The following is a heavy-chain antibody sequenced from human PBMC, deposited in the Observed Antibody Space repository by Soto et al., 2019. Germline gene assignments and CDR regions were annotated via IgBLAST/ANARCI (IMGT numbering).Heavy chain of an antibody. CDR2: INSAGSGI. CDR1: GFFFSSYW. J-gene: IGHJ4*02. D-gene: IGHD3-10*01. V-gene: IGHV3-74*01. Sequence: GALRLCCTASGFFFSSYWMFWVRDVPGKGLEWVSRINSAGSGIDYAGSVKGRFTVSRDNANNTLYLHLSSLSAEDTAVYYCTRGRWVLPLFDHWGQGTPVTVSS. CDR3: TRGRWVLPLFDH.